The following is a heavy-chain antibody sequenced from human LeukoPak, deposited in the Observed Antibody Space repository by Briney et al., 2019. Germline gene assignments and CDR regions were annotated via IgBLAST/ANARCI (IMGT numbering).Heavy chain of an antibody. CDR3: ARRSPYYDFWSGPYYFDY. CDR1: GDSISTGGYY. CDR2: INHSGST. J-gene: IGHJ4*02. D-gene: IGHD3-3*01. Sequence: SQTLSLTCTVSGDSISTGGYYWSWIRQPPGKGLEWIGEINHSGSTNYNPSLKSRVTISVDTSKNQFSLKLSSVTAADTAVYYCARRSPYYDFWSGPYYFDYWGQGTLVTVSS. V-gene: IGHV4-30-2*01.